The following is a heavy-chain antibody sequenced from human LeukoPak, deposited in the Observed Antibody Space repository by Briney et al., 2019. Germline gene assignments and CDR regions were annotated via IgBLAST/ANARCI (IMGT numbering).Heavy chain of an antibody. J-gene: IGHJ4*02. V-gene: IGHV3-74*01. CDR1: GFTFSSYW. Sequence: GGSLRLSCAASGFTFSSYWMHWVRQPPGKGLVWVSRIKNDGSTTTYADSVKGRFTVPRDNAKNTLYLQMNSLRAEGTAVYYCARERKYDSNFDYWGQGTLVTVSS. CDR2: IKNDGSTT. CDR3: ARERKYDSNFDY. D-gene: IGHD1-1*01.